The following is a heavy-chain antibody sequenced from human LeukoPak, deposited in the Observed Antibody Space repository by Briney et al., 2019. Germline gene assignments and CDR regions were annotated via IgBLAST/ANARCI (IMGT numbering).Heavy chain of an antibody. J-gene: IGHJ6*04. CDR3: AELGITMIGGV. D-gene: IGHD3-10*02. Sequence: GGSLRLSCGASGFTFSSYAMSWGRQAPGKWLEWVSGISGSDGYTYYADSVKGRFTISRDNSKNTLYLQMNSLRAEDTAVYYCAELGITMIGGVWGKGTTVTISS. V-gene: IGHV3-23*01. CDR1: GFTFSSYA. CDR2: ISGSDGYT.